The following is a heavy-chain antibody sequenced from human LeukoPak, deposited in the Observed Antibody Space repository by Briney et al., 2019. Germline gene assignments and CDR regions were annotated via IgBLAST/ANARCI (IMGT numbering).Heavy chain of an antibody. Sequence: SETLSLTCSVSGGSISNGDYYWGWIRQAPGKGLEWIGSIFDGQTTHYNPSLKNRATISVDTSKNQFSLKLTSVTAADATMYYCARQLPTAAADTRGYFDYWGQGTVVTVSS. J-gene: IGHJ4*01. V-gene: IGHV4-39*07. CDR3: ARQLPTAAADTRGYFDY. CDR2: IFDGQTT. CDR1: GGSISNGDYY. D-gene: IGHD6-25*01.